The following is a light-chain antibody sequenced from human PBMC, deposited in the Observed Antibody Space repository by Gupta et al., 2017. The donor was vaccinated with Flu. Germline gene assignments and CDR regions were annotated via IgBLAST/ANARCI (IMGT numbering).Light chain of an antibody. Sequence: SVLPQPPSASGTPGQTVTITCSGSNSNIGSNTVNWYQQLQGTAPKLLIYNNNQRPSGVPDRFSGSKSGTSASLAISGLQSEDEADYYCAAWDDNLDGPVFGTGTEVTFL. CDR1: NSNIGSNT. V-gene: IGLV1-44*01. CDR2: NNN. J-gene: IGLJ1*01. CDR3: AAWDDNLDGPV.